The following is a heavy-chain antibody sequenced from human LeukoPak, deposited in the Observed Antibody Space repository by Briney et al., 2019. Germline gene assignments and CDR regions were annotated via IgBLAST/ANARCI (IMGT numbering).Heavy chain of an antibody. CDR3: ARDLAGSRDK. D-gene: IGHD2-15*01. Sequence: GGSLRLSCAASGFTFSNYNMNWVRHARGEGLVWVSRINTDGSTTVYADSVKGRFTISRDNAKNTLYLQMNSLRAEDTAVYYCARDLAGSRDKWGQGTLVTVSS. CDR2: INTDGSTT. J-gene: IGHJ4*02. V-gene: IGHV3-74*01. CDR1: GFTFSNYN.